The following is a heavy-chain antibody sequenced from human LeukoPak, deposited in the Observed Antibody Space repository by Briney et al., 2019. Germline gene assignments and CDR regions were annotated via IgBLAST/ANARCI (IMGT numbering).Heavy chain of an antibody. Sequence: PGGSLRLSCAASGFTFSDYYMTWVRQAPGKGLECISYISSSSTYTNYADSVKGRFTISRDNAKNSLYLQMNSLRVEDTAVYYCARVGRVLRENFDYWGQGTLVTVSS. CDR3: ARVGRVLRENFDY. CDR1: GFTFSDYY. D-gene: IGHD3-16*01. J-gene: IGHJ4*02. V-gene: IGHV3-11*05. CDR2: ISSSSTYT.